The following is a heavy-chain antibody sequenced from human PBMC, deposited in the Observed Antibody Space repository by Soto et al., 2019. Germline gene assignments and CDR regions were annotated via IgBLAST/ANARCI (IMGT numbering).Heavy chain of an antibody. CDR2: IYYSGST. CDR3: ARVLRDTYYYDSSGYQGFDY. CDR1: GGSISSYY. Sequence: SETLSLTCTVSGGSISSYYWSWIRQPPGKGLEWIGYIYYSGSTNYNPSLKSRVTIPVDTSKNQFSLKLSSVTAADTAVYYCARVLRDTYYYDSSGYQGFDYWGQGTLVTVSS. J-gene: IGHJ4*02. D-gene: IGHD3-22*01. V-gene: IGHV4-59*01.